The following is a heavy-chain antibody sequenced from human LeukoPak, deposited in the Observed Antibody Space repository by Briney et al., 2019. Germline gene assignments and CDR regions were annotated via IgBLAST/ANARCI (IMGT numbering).Heavy chain of an antibody. V-gene: IGHV4-38-2*01. J-gene: IGHJ4*02. CDR3: ARSSRSWPTFDY. Sequence: SETLSLTCAVSGYSISTSYYWGWIRQPPGKGLEWIGSIYHSGSTYYNPFLKSRVTMSVDTSKNQFSLKLSSVTAADTAVYYCARSSRSWPTFDYWGQGTLVTVSS. CDR1: GYSISTSYY. D-gene: IGHD6-13*01. CDR2: IYHSGST.